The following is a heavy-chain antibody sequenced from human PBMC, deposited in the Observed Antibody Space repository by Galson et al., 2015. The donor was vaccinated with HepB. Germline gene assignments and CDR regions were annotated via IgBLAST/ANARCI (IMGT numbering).Heavy chain of an antibody. V-gene: IGHV1-69*04. J-gene: IGHJ5*02. CDR3: AVPYCRSTSCYAGWFDP. Sequence: SVKVSCKASGGTFSSYVISWVRQAPGQGLEWMGRIIPILGIANYAQKFQGRVTITADISTSTAYMELSSLRSEDTAVYYCAVPYCRSTSCYAGWFDPWGQGTLVTVSS. CDR2: IIPILGIA. D-gene: IGHD2-2*01. CDR1: GGTFSSYV.